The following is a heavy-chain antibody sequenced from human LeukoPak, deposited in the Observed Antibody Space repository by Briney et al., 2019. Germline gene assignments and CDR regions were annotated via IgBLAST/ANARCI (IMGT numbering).Heavy chain of an antibody. CDR2: ISGSGGST. Sequence: GGSLRLSCAASGFTFSSYAMSWVRQAPGKGLEWVSAISGSGGSTYYADSVKGRFTISRDNSKNTLYLQMNSLRAEDTAVYYRAKEWDGSGSYYTYFDYWGQGTLVTVSS. D-gene: IGHD3-10*01. CDR1: GFTFSSYA. V-gene: IGHV3-23*01. J-gene: IGHJ4*02. CDR3: AKEWDGSGSYYTYFDY.